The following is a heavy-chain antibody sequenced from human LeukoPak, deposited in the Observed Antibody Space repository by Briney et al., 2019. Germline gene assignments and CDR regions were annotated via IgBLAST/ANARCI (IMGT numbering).Heavy chain of an antibody. CDR2: IFNSGST. CDR3: VRHYRLNTGFDY. Sequence: SETLSLTCIVSGGSLSSRSYYWGWIRQPPGKGLEWIGSIFNSGSTYYNSSLQSRVTISVDTSKNQFSLRLSSVTAADTAVYYCVRHYRLNTGFDYWGQGTLVTVSS. D-gene: IGHD1-1*01. J-gene: IGHJ4*02. CDR1: GGSLSSRSYY. V-gene: IGHV4-39*01.